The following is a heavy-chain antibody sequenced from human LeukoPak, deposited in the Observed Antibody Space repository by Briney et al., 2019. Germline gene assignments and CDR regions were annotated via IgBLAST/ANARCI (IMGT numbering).Heavy chain of an antibody. CDR2: INPNSGGT. Sequence: GASVKVSCKASGYTFTGYYTHWVRQAPGQGLEWMGWINPNSGGTNYAQKFQGRVTMTRDTSISTAYMELSRLRSDDTAVYYCARVRVGYRDGYIYGLDYRGQGTLVTVSS. V-gene: IGHV1-2*02. CDR3: ARVRVGYRDGYIYGLDY. D-gene: IGHD5-24*01. J-gene: IGHJ4*02. CDR1: GYTFTGYY.